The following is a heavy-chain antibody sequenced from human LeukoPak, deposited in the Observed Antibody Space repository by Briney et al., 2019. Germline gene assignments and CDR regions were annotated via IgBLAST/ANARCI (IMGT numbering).Heavy chain of an antibody. Sequence: GGSLRLSCAASRLTFSSYWMYWVRQAPGKGLEWVSSISSSSSYIYNADSVKGRFTISRDNAKNSLPLQMNSLRAEDTAVYYCARPLMYYYGSETYFWFDPWGQGTLVTVSS. J-gene: IGHJ5*02. CDR1: RLTFSSYW. D-gene: IGHD3-10*01. CDR2: ISSSSSYI. V-gene: IGHV3-21*01. CDR3: ARPLMYYYGSETYFWFDP.